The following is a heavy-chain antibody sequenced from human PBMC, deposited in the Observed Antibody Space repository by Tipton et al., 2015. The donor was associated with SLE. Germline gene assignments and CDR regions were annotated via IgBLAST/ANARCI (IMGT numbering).Heavy chain of an antibody. CDR2: ISYDGSNK. D-gene: IGHD3-3*01. J-gene: IGHJ4*02. CDR1: GFTFSSYA. Sequence: RSLRLSCAASGFTFSSYAMHWVRQAPGKGLEWVAVISYDGSNKYYADSVKGRFTISRDNSKDTLYLQMDGLRVEDTAVYYCARDLGLLRFLEWSPDYWGQGTLVTVSS. CDR3: ARDLGLLRFLEWSPDY. V-gene: IGHV3-30*04.